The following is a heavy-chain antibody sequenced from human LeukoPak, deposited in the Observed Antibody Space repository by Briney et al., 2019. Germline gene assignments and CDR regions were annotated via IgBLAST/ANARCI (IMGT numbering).Heavy chain of an antibody. Sequence: ASVKVSCKAFGYTFTSNYMHWVRQAPGQGPEWMGVISPSGGSTTYAQKFQGRVTLTRDMSTSTDYLELSSLRSEDTAVYYCARAGWPMYYYYMDVWGKGTTVTISS. D-gene: IGHD6-19*01. CDR3: ARAGWPMYYYYMDV. V-gene: IGHV1-46*01. J-gene: IGHJ6*03. CDR2: ISPSGGST. CDR1: GYTFTSNY.